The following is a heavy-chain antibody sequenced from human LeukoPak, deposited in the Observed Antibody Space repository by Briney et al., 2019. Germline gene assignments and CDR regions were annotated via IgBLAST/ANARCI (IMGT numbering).Heavy chain of an antibody. V-gene: IGHV3-11*01. CDR3: ARGRDGYKY. D-gene: IGHD5-24*01. Sequence: GGSLRLSCAASGFTFSDYYMSWIRQAPDKGLEWVSYISSRGKTVHYADSVKGRFTTSRDNAEMSLYLQMDSLRAEDTAIYFCARGRDGYKYWGPRTRVTVSS. CDR1: GFTFSDYY. J-gene: IGHJ4*02. CDR2: ISSRGKTV.